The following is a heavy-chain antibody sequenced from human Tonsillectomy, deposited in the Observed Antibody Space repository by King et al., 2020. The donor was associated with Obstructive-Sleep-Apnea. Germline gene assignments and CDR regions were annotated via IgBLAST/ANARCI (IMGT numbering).Heavy chain of an antibody. CDR2: ISGSGGST. CDR1: GFTFSSYA. V-gene: IGHV3-23*04. CDR3: ATSEGYDILTGYASDAFDI. J-gene: IGHJ3*02. D-gene: IGHD3-9*01. Sequence: VQLVESGGGLVQLGGSLRLSCAASGFTFSSYAMSWVRQAPGKGLEWVSAISGSGGSTYYADSVKGRFTISRDNSKNTLYLQMNSLRAEDTAVYYCATSEGYDILTGYASDAFDIWGQGTMVTVSS.